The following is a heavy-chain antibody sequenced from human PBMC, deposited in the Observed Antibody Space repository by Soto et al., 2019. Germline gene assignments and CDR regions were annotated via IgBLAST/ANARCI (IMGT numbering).Heavy chain of an antibody. Sequence: GASVKVSCKASGYTFTSYYMHWVRQAPGQGLEWMGIINASSGNTNYAQKFQGRVTITRDTSASTAYMELSSLRSEDTAVYYCARAVAVAADFDYWGQGTLVTVSS. CDR1: GYTFTSYY. CDR3: ARAVAVAADFDY. J-gene: IGHJ4*02. CDR2: INASSGNT. D-gene: IGHD6-19*01. V-gene: IGHV1-46*01.